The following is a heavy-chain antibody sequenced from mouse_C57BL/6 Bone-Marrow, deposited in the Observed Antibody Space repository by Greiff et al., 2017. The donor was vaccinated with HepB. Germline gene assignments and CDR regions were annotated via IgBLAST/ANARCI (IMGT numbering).Heavy chain of an antibody. CDR2: ISYSGST. V-gene: IGHV3-8*01. J-gene: IGHJ4*01. CDR3: ARSYYGSSYEAMDY. Sequence: EVKLEESGPGLAKPSQTLSLTCSVTGYSITSDYWNWIRKFPGNKLEYMGYISYSGSTYYNPSLKSRISITRETSKNQYYWQLNSVLTEDKATDYCARSYYGSSYEAMDYWGQGTSVTVAS. D-gene: IGHD1-1*01. CDR1: GYSITSDY.